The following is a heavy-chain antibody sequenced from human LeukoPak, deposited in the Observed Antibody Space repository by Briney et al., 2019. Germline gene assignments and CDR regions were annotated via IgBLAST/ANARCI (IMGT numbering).Heavy chain of an antibody. CDR3: ARVEYCYDSGSSLHWVGFDY. CDR1: GFTFSSYR. J-gene: IGHJ4*02. CDR2: ISSSSSYI. Sequence: PGGSLRLSCAASGFTFSSYRLDWVRQAPGKGLEWVSSISSSSSYIYYADSVKGRFTISRDNAKNSLYLQMNSLRAEDTAVYYCARVEYCYDSGSSLHWVGFDYWGQGTLVTVSS. D-gene: IGHD3-10*01. V-gene: IGHV3-21*01.